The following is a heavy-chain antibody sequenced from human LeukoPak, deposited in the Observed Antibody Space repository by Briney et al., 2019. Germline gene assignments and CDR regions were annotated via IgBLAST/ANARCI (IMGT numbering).Heavy chain of an antibody. D-gene: IGHD1-14*01. Sequence: TGGSLRLSCAASGFTFSSYDFHWVRQVAGEGLQWVSSIGTGGHTFYLASVKGRFTISRENAKNSLYLQMNSLRDGDTAVYYCARGAEIGFDLWGQGTLVTVSS. CDR3: ARGAEIGFDL. V-gene: IGHV3-13*01. CDR1: GFTFSSYD. CDR2: IGTGGHT. J-gene: IGHJ5*02.